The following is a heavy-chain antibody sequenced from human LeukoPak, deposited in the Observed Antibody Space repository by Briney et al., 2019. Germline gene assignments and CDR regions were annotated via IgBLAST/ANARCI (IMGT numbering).Heavy chain of an antibody. J-gene: IGHJ4*02. Sequence: ASVKVSCKASGYTFTSYYMHWVRQAPGQGLEWMGIINPSDGSTNYARNFQGRVTMTRDTSTSTVYMDLSSLRSEDTAVYYCARVVADSSGWETPDYWGQGTLVTVSS. CDR2: INPSDGST. CDR1: GYTFTSYY. V-gene: IGHV1-46*01. D-gene: IGHD6-19*01. CDR3: ARVVADSSGWETPDY.